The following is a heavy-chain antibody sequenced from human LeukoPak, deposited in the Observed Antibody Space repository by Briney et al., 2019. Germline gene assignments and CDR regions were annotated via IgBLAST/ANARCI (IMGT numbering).Heavy chain of an antibody. V-gene: IGHV3-74*01. Sequence: GGSLRLSCAASGFTFSSYWMHWVRQAPGKGLVWVSRIKSDGSSTSYADSVKGRFTISRDNAKNTLYLQMNSLRAEDTAVYYCAKDRHPYSSSWYPTDYWGQGTLVTVSS. D-gene: IGHD6-13*01. J-gene: IGHJ4*02. CDR3: AKDRHPYSSSWYPTDY. CDR2: IKSDGSST. CDR1: GFTFSSYW.